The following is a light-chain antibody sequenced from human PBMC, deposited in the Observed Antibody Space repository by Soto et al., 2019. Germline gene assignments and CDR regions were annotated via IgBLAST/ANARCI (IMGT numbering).Light chain of an antibody. Sequence: IRMTQSPATLSVTPGERATLSCRASQNVRNNLAWYQQKPGQAPRLLIYGASTRATGIPARFSGGGSGTEFTLTISSLQSEDFALYSCQQYNDWPRSTFGGGTKVDI. J-gene: IGKJ4*01. V-gene: IGKV3-15*01. CDR2: GAS. CDR3: QQYNDWPRST. CDR1: QNVRNN.